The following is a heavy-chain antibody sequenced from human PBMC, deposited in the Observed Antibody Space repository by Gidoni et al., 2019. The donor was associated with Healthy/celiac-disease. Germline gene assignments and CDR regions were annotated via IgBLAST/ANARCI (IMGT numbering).Heavy chain of an antibody. J-gene: IGHJ6*02. V-gene: IGHV3-30-3*01. CDR1: GFPFSSYA. CDR3: ARDRRGYSYGPYYYGMDV. CDR2: ISYDGSNK. Sequence: QVQLVESGGGVVQPGRSLRLSCAASGFPFSSYAMHWVRQAPGKGLEWVAVISYDGSNKYYADSVKGRFTISRDNSKNTLYLQMNSLRAEDTAVYYCARDRRGYSYGPYYYGMDVWGQGTTVTVSS. D-gene: IGHD5-18*01.